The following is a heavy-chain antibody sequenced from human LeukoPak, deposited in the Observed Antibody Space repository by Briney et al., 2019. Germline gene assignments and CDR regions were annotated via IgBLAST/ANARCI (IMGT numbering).Heavy chain of an antibody. CDR2: ISSSSSYI. V-gene: IGHV3-21*01. CDR3: ARDFTFGNYALYYFDY. Sequence: GGSLRLSCAASGFTFSSYSVNWVRQAPGKGLEWVSSISSSSSYIYYADSVKRRFTISRDNAKNSLYLQMNSLRAEDTAVYYCARDFTFGNYALYYFDYWGQGTLVTVSS. D-gene: IGHD4-11*01. CDR1: GFTFSSYS. J-gene: IGHJ4*02.